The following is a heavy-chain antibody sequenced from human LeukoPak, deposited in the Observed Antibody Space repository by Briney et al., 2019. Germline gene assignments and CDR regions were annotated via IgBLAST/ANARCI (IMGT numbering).Heavy chain of an antibody. CDR2: IYYTGNT. J-gene: IGHJ4*01. Sequence: SETLSLTCTVSGVSISSSYSYWGWIRQPPGMGLEWIGSIYYTGNTYYNASLKSQVSISIDTSKNQFSLKLTSVTAADTAVYYCARHDIVTGYYHRHFDYWGPGTLVTVSS. CDR3: ARHDIVTGYYHRHFDY. V-gene: IGHV4-39*01. D-gene: IGHD3-9*01. CDR1: GVSISSSYSY.